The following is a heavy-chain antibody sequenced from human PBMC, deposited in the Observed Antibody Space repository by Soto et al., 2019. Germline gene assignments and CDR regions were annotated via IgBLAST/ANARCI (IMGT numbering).Heavy chain of an antibody. CDR3: ARGYYGDYVDYYYYMDV. J-gene: IGHJ6*03. Sequence: ASVKVSCKASGYAFTIYDINWVRQATGQGLEWMGWMNPNSGNTGYAQKFQGRVTMTRNTSISTAYMELSSLRSEDTAVYYCARGYYGDYVDYYYYMDVWGKGTTVTVSS. CDR1: GYAFTIYD. V-gene: IGHV1-8*01. CDR2: MNPNSGNT. D-gene: IGHD4-17*01.